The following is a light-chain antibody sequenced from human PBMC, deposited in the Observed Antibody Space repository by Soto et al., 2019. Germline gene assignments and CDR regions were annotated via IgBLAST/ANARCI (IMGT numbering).Light chain of an antibody. V-gene: IGLV2-8*01. J-gene: IGLJ1*01. CDR1: SSDVGGYNY. Sequence: QSVLTQPPSAYGSPGQSVTISCTGTSSDVGGYNYVSWYQQHPGKAPKLMIYEVSKRPSGVPDRFSGSKSGNMASLTVSGLQAEDEADYYCCSYAGSNNFPYVFGTGTKVTVL. CDR3: CSYAGSNNFPYV. CDR2: EVS.